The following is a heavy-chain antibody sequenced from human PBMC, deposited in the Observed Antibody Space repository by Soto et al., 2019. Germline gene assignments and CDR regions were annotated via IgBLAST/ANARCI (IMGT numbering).Heavy chain of an antibody. V-gene: IGHV1-8*01. Sequence: ASVKGSWKAAGYTFPSYDIYWVRQATGQGLEWMGWMNPNTGNSGYAQKFQGRVTMTSDTSISTAHMELSSLRSDDTAVYYCARRAETNFFNGFGDHQDLHSFPTRRSFDL. D-gene: IGHD3-10*01. CDR1: GYTFPSYD. CDR2: MNPNTGNS. CDR3: ARRAETNFFNGFGDHQDLHSFPTRRSFDL. J-gene: IGHJ2*01.